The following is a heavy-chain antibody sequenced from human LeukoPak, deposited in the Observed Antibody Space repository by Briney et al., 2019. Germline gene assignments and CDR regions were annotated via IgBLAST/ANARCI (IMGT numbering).Heavy chain of an antibody. V-gene: IGHV4-4*02. CDR3: ARHPAMVRGVNWFDP. CDR1: GDSINSLDL. CDR2: INHSGST. Sequence: SETLSLTCTVSGDSINSLDLWSWVRQPPGKGLEWIGEINHSGSTNYNPSLKSRVTISVDTSKNQFSLKLSSVTAADTAVYYCARHPAMVRGVNWFDPWGQGTLVTVSS. J-gene: IGHJ5*02. D-gene: IGHD3-10*01.